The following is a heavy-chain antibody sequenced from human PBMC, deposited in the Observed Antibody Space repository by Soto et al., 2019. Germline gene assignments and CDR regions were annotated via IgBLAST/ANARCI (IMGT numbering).Heavy chain of an antibody. D-gene: IGHD3-10*01. CDR2: MNASNGNT. V-gene: IGHV1-3*01. J-gene: IGHJ3*02. CDR3: ARDQYYYGSGSYYSLSDSFGAFDI. Sequence: ASVNVSCKGSGYTFTSYDINWVRQATGQGLEWMGWMNASNGNTKYSQKFQGRVTMTRDTSASTAYMELSSLRSEDTAVYYCARDQYYYGSGSYYSLSDSFGAFDIWGQGTMVTVSS. CDR1: GYTFTSYD.